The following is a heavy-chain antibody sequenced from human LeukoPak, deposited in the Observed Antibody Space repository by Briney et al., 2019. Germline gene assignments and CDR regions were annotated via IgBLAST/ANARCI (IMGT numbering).Heavy chain of an antibody. CDR1: GFTFSSYA. CDR2: ISGSGGST. CDR3: AKGQIAAAGIEPYRYYYYYYMDV. D-gene: IGHD6-13*01. V-gene: IGHV3-23*01. J-gene: IGHJ6*03. Sequence: GGSLRLSCAASGFTFSSYAMSWVPQAPGKGLEWVSAISGSGGSTYYADAVKGRFTISRDNSKNTLYLQMNILRAEDTAVYYCAKGQIAAAGIEPYRYYYYYYMDVWGKGTTVTVSS.